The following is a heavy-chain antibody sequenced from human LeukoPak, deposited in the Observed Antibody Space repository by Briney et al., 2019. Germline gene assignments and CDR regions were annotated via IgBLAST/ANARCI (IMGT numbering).Heavy chain of an antibody. CDR1: GGSFSGYY. CDR2: INHSGST. J-gene: IGHJ4*02. CDR3: ARVGPSGALDY. Sequence: SETLSLTCAVYGGSFSGYYWSRIRQPPGKGLEWIGEINHSGSTNYNPSLKSRVTISVDTSKNQFSLKLSSVTAADTAVYYCARVGPSGALDYWGQGTLVTVSS. V-gene: IGHV4-34*01. D-gene: IGHD3-16*01.